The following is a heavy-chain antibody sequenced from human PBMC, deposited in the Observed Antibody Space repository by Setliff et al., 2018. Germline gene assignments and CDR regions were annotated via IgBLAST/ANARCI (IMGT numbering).Heavy chain of an antibody. CDR2: IYIGGSA. CDR1: GGSISSYY. V-gene: IGHV4-4*07. D-gene: IGHD6-19*01. J-gene: IGHJ6*03. Sequence: SETLSLTCTVSGGSISSYYWSWIRQPAGKGLEWIGHIYIGGSANYNPSLKSRVTISVDTSKNQVSLKVRSLTAADTAVYYCAREQWLDPPGYYYMDVWAKGTTVTVSS. CDR3: AREQWLDPPGYYYMDV.